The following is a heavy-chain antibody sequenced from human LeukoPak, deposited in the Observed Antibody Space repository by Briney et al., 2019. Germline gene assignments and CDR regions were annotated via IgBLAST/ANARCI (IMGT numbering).Heavy chain of an antibody. CDR2: ISSSGYTK. CDR3: AELGITMIGGV. V-gene: IGHV3-11*04. Sequence: GGSLRLSCAASGFTFTDDYMSWIRQAPGKGLEWVSYISSSGYTKYYADSLKGRFTISRDNAKNSLYLQMNSLRAEDTAVYYCAELGITMIGGVWGKGTTVTISS. CDR1: GFTFTDDY. J-gene: IGHJ6*04. D-gene: IGHD3-10*02.